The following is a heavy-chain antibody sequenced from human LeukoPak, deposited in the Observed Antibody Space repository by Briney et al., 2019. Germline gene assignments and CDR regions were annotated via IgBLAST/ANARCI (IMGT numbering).Heavy chain of an antibody. CDR1: GLSFSTFA. Sequence: PGGSLRLSCAASGLSFSTFAMSWVRQGPATGLEWVSSIRGNGETSYADSVKGRFTLSSDSSRNTVYFRLNNLRVEDTAIYYCAKASWVSSTDAVRWGQGTLVTVSS. CDR2: IRGNGET. J-gene: IGHJ4*02. CDR3: AKASWVSSTDAVR. D-gene: IGHD3-16*01. V-gene: IGHV3-23*01.